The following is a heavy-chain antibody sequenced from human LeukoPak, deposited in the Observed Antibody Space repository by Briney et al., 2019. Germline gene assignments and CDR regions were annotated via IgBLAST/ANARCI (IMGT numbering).Heavy chain of an antibody. CDR2: ILYDGRNK. J-gene: IGHJ3*02. Sequence: QPGGSLRLSCAASGFSFSSYGMHWVRQAPGKGLEWVAFILYDGRNKYYTDSVKGRFTISRDNSKNTLYLQMNSLRAQDTAMYYRVPHDAFNIWGQGTMVTVSS. CDR3: VPHDAFNI. V-gene: IGHV3-30*02. CDR1: GFSFSSYG.